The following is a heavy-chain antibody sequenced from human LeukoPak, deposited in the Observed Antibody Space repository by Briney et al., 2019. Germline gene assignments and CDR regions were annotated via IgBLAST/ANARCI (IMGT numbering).Heavy chain of an antibody. V-gene: IGHV1-8*03. CDR1: GYTFTSYD. CDR2: MNPNSGNT. D-gene: IGHD3-10*01. J-gene: IGHJ3*02. CDR3: ARENYYGAFDI. Sequence: GASVKVSCKASGYTFTSYDINWVRQATGQGLEWMGWMNPNSGNTGYSQEFQGRVTITRDTSASTAYMELSSLRSEDMAVYYCARENYYGAFDIWGQGTMVTVSS.